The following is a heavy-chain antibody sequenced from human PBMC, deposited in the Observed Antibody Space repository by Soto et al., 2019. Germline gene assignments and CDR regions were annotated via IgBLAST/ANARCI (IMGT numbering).Heavy chain of an antibody. J-gene: IGHJ4*02. Sequence: QVLLQQWGAGRLKPSETLSLTCAVYGGSFIDYSCGWIRQSTGTGLEWIGEINHSGSANYNPSLKSRVTISVDTSKNQFSLKLYSVTAADAAVYYCARVSDYWSQGTLVTVSS. CDR3: ARVSDY. V-gene: IGHV4-34*01. CDR1: GGSFIDYS. CDR2: INHSGSA.